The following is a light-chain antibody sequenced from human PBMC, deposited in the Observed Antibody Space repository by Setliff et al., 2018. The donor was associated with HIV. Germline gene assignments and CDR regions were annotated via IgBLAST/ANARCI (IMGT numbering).Light chain of an antibody. CDR3: QVWDYSGHPYV. V-gene: IGLV3-21*02. J-gene: IGLJ1*01. CDR1: KIGSKS. Sequence: SYELTQPPSVSVAPGETARITCGGNKIGSKSVHWYQQKPGQAPVLVVHDDNDRPSGIPERFSGSNSGNTATLTISRVEAGDEADYYCQVWDYSGHPYVFGTGTKGTV. CDR2: DDN.